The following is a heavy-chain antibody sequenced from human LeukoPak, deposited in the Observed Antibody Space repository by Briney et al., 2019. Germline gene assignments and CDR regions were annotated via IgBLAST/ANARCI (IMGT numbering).Heavy chain of an antibody. V-gene: IGHV3-15*01. CDR1: GFTFSNAW. D-gene: IGHD3-16*02. J-gene: IGHJ4*02. Sequence: GGSLRLSCAASGFTFSNAWMSWVRQAPGKGLEWVGRIKSKTDGGTTDYAAPVKGRFTISRDDSKNTLYLQMNSLKTEDTAVYYCTTAPDDYVWGSYRPFDYWGQGTLVTVSS. CDR2: IKSKTDGGTT. CDR3: TTAPDDYVWGSYRPFDY.